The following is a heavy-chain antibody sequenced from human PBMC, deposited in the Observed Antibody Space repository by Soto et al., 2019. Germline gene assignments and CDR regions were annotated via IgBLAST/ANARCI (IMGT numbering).Heavy chain of an antibody. CDR1: GYTFTRYG. V-gene: IGHV1-18*01. J-gene: IGHJ6*01. Sequence: ASVKVSFKASGYTFTRYGLSWVRQAPGQGLEWMGWISGYNGDANYAQSFQGRVSMTIDTSTTTAYMELRTLTPDDTAVYYCADIDRPPYYCDVLDVCTQGTTDTVSA. D-gene: IGHD2-15*01. CDR3: ADIDRPPYYCDVLDV. CDR2: ISGYNGDA.